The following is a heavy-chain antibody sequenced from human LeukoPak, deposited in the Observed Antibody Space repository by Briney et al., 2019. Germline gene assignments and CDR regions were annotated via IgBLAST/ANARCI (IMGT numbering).Heavy chain of an antibody. Sequence: GGSLRLSCTASGFTFGDYTMSWFRQAPGKGLEWVGFIRTNAYGGTAEYAASVKGRFTIARDDSKSIAYLQMNSLKTEDTAVYSCSRYWPTIERTGGELFGYWGQGTLVTVSS. V-gene: IGHV3-49*03. D-gene: IGHD3-16*01. CDR2: IRTNAYGGTA. CDR1: GFTFGDYT. J-gene: IGHJ4*02. CDR3: SRYWPTIERTGGELFGY.